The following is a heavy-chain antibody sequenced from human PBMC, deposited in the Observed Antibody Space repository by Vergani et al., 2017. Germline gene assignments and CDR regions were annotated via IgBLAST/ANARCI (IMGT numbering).Heavy chain of an antibody. V-gene: IGHV1-18*04. CDR1: GYPFTSYG. Sequence: QLQLVQSGAEVRKPGASVKVSCKASGYPFTSYGINWVRQAPGQGLEWMGWISTSNGKTEYAQKLQGRVTMTTDTSARTVYMELRSLTSEDSAIYFCGRSGRPLDYWGQGTVVTVSS. CDR3: GRSGRPLDY. CDR2: ISTSNGKT. J-gene: IGHJ4*02. D-gene: IGHD6-25*01.